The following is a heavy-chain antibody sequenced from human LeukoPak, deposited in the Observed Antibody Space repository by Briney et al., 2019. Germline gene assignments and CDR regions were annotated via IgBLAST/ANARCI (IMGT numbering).Heavy chain of an antibody. Sequence: GGSLRLSCAASGFTFSSYSMNWVRQAPGKGLEWVSSISSSSSYIYYADSVKGRFTISRDNAKNSLYLQMNSLRAEDTAVYYCARDLYYCSSTSCYGALDYWGQGTLVTVSS. CDR1: GFTFSSYS. V-gene: IGHV3-21*01. CDR2: ISSSSSYI. CDR3: ARDLYYCSSTSCYGALDY. D-gene: IGHD2-2*01. J-gene: IGHJ4*02.